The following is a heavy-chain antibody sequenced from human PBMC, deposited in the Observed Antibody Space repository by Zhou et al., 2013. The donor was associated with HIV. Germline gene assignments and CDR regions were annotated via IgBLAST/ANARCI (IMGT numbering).Heavy chain of an antibody. CDR1: GYTFNNFL. D-gene: IGHD6-25*01. CDR2: IIPFFGTA. CDR3: ARALSARWGGGGFFYMDV. Sequence: QVQLVQSGAEVTKPGASVKVSCKASGYTFNNFLISWVRQAPGQGLEWMGGIIPFFGTANYAQKFQGRVAITAAESTRTAYLELSGLRSDDTAVYFCARALSARWGGGGFFYMDVWGQGDHGHRLL. J-gene: IGHJ6*03. V-gene: IGHV1-69*01.